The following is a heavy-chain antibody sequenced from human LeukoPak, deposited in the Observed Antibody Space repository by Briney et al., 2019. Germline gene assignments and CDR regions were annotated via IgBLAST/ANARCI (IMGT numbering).Heavy chain of an antibody. Sequence: GASVKVSCKASGYTFTSYDINWVRQATGQGLEWMGWMNPNSGNTGYAQKFQGRVTMTRNTSISTAYMELSSLRSEDTAVYYCARIAVAGPGGYYYYGMDVWGQGTTVTVSS. CDR2: MNPNSGNT. CDR1: GYTFTSYD. J-gene: IGHJ6*02. D-gene: IGHD6-19*01. CDR3: ARIAVAGPGGYYYYGMDV. V-gene: IGHV1-8*01.